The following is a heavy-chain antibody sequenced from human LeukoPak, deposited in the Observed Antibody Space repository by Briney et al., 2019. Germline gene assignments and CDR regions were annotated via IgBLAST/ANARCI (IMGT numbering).Heavy chain of an antibody. Sequence: PSETLSLTCTVSGGSISSSSYYWGWIRQPPGKGLEWIGSIYYSGSTYYNPSLKRRVTISVDTSKNQFSLRLSSVTAADTAVYYCARQILWFGELLFNYYYYMDVWGKGTTVTVSS. D-gene: IGHD3-10*01. V-gene: IGHV4-39*01. CDR1: GGSISSSSYY. CDR3: ARQILWFGELLFNYYYYMDV. J-gene: IGHJ6*03. CDR2: IYYSGST.